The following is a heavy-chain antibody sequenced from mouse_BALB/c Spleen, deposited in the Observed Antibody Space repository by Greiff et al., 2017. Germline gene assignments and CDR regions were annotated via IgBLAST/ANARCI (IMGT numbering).Heavy chain of an antibody. CDR1: GFTFSSYA. V-gene: IGHV5-9-3*01. CDR2: ISSGGSYT. J-gene: IGHJ2*01. Sequence: EVKLVESGGGLVKPGGSLKLSCAASGFTFSSYAMSWVRQTPEKRLEWVATISSGGSYTYYPDSVKGRFTISRDNAKNTLYLQMSSLRSEDTAMYYCARQNYFDDWGQGTTLTVSS. CDR3: ARQNYFDD.